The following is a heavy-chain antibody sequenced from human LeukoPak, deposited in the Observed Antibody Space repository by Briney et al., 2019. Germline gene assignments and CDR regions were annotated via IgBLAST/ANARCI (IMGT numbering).Heavy chain of an antibody. J-gene: IGHJ4*02. V-gene: IGHV1-46*01. Sequence: GASVKVSCKASGYTFTGYYMHWVRQAPGQGLEWMGIINPSGGSTSYAQKFQGRVTMTRDTSTSTVYMELSSLRSEDTAVYYCARPGARIPGSQDFDYWGQGTLVTVSS. CDR2: INPSGGST. CDR3: ARPGARIPGSQDFDY. D-gene: IGHD1-26*01. CDR1: GYTFTGYY.